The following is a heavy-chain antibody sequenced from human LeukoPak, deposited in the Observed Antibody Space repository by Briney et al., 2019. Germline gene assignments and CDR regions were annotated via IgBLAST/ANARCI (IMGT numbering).Heavy chain of an antibody. CDR1: GFSFSGYW. Sequence: GESLKISCTTSGFSFSGYWMHWVRQAPGKGLVWVSRIKSDGSSTTYADSVKGRFTISRDNARNTLCLQMNSLRAEDTAVYYCAKSDYFDSWGQGTLVTVSS. J-gene: IGHJ4*02. V-gene: IGHV3-74*01. CDR3: AKSDYFDS. CDR2: IKSDGSST.